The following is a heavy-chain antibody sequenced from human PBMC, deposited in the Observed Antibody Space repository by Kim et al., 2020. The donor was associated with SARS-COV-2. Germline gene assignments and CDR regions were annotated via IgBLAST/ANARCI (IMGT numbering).Heavy chain of an antibody. Sequence: AQKLQGRVTMTTDTSTSTAYMELRSLRSDDTAVYYCARDYYDSSGNAFDIWGQGTMVTVSS. V-gene: IGHV1-18*01. CDR3: ARDYYDSSGNAFDI. D-gene: IGHD3-22*01. J-gene: IGHJ3*02.